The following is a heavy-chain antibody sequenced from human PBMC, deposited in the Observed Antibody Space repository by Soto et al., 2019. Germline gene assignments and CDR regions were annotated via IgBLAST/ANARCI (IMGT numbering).Heavy chain of an antibody. Sequence: ASVKVSCKASGGTFSSYAISWVRQAPGQGLEWMGGIIPIFGTANYAQKFQGRVTITADESTSTAYMELSSLRSEDTAVYYCARAPRELRFLEWSRNYYYYGMDVWGQGTTVTVSS. CDR3: ARAPRELRFLEWSRNYYYYGMDV. CDR1: GGTFSSYA. CDR2: IIPIFGTA. J-gene: IGHJ6*02. V-gene: IGHV1-69*13. D-gene: IGHD3-3*01.